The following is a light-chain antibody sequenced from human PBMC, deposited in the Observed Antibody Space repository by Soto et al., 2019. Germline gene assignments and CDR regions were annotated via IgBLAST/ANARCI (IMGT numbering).Light chain of an antibody. J-gene: IGKJ4*01. CDR1: QSLLHSNGYNY. CDR3: MQGLQTPFT. Sequence: DIVMTQSPLSLPVTPGEPASISCRSSQSLLHSNGYNYLDWYLQKPGQSPQLLIYLGSNRASGVPDRFSGRGSGTDFTLEISRVEAEDVGLYYCMQGLQTPFTFGGGTKVEIK. CDR2: LGS. V-gene: IGKV2-28*01.